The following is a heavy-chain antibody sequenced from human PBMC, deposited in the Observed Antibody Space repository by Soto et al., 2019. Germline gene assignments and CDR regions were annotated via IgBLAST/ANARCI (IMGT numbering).Heavy chain of an antibody. J-gene: IGHJ3*02. V-gene: IGHV4-59*01. CDR3: ARVGGAPLGAFDI. CDR2: IYYRGSS. CDR1: GASIRNYY. Sequence: SETLSLTCTVSGASIRNYYWSWIRQPPGKQLEWIGYIYYRGSSSYNPSLKSRVTISVDTSKNQLSLKLTSVNAADTAVYYCARVGGAPLGAFDIWGQGTMVTVSS. D-gene: IGHD1-26*01.